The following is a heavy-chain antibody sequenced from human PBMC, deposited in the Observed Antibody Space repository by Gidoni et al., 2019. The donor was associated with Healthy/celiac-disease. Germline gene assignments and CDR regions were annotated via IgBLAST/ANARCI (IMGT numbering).Heavy chain of an antibody. V-gene: IGHV1-69*01. D-gene: IGHD2-15*01. Sequence: QVQLVQSGAEVKKPGSSVKVSCKASGGTFSSYAISWVRQAPGQGLEWMGGIIPIFGTANYAQKFQGRVTITADESTSTAYMELSSLRSEDTAVYYCARPTYCSGGSCSDYYYYGMDVWGQGTTVTVSS. J-gene: IGHJ6*02. CDR1: GGTFSSYA. CDR3: ARPTYCSGGSCSDYYYYGMDV. CDR2: IIPIFGTA.